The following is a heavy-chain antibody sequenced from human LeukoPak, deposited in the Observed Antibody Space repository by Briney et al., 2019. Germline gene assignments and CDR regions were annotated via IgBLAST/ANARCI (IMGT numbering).Heavy chain of an antibody. CDR3: ARDFPPRHFDWLLHDAFDI. CDR2: ISAYNGNT. D-gene: IGHD3-9*01. V-gene: IGHV1-18*01. J-gene: IGHJ3*02. Sequence: ASVKVSCKASGYTFTSYGISWVRQAPGQGLEWMGWISAYNGNTNYAQKLQGRVTMTTDTSTSTAYMELRSLRSDDTAVYYCARDFPPRHFDWLLHDAFDIWGQGTMVTVSS. CDR1: GYTFTSYG.